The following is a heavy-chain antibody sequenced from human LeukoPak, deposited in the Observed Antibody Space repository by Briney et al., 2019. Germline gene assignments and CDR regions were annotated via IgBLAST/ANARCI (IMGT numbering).Heavy chain of an antibody. CDR1: GFTFSSYA. Sequence: GRSLRLSCAASGFTFSSYAIHWVRQAPGKGLEWVAIIWYDGSRKYYADSVKCRFSISRDNSKNMVYLQMNSLRAEDTAVYYCAKEVGADLGSWGQGTLVTVSS. J-gene: IGHJ4*02. CDR3: AKEVGADLGS. D-gene: IGHD1-26*01. V-gene: IGHV3-33*06. CDR2: IWYDGSRK.